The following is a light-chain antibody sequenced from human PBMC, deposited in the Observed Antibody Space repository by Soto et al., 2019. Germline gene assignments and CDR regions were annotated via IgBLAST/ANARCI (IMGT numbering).Light chain of an antibody. J-gene: IGLJ2*01. V-gene: IGLV2-14*01. CDR1: SSDVGGYNF. CDR3: SSYTSTSTVV. Sequence: QSALTQPASVSGSPGQSITISCTGTSSDVGGYNFVSWYQQHPGKAPKLMFYDVTNRPSGISNRFSGSKSGNTASLTISGLQAEDEDVYYCSSYTSTSTVVFGGGTKLTVL. CDR2: DVT.